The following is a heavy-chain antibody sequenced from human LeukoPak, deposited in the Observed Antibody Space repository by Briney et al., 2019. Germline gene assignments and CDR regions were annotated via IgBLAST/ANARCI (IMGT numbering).Heavy chain of an antibody. CDR3: ARDRGQLPISAAPNWFDP. Sequence: GGSLRLSCAASGFTFSSYWMSWVRQAPGKGLEWVANIKQDGSEKYYVDSVKGRFTISRDNAKNSLYLQMNSLRAEDTAVYYCARDRGQLPISAAPNWFDPWGQGILVTVSS. D-gene: IGHD2-2*01. J-gene: IGHJ5*02. CDR1: GFTFSSYW. CDR2: IKQDGSEK. V-gene: IGHV3-7*01.